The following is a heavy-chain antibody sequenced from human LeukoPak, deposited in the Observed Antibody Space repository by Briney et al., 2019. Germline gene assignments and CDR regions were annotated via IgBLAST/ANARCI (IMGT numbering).Heavy chain of an antibody. CDR2: ISSSSSYI. V-gene: IGHV3-21*01. D-gene: IGHD3-10*01. CDR3: ARDTSYFMVRGVVDY. CDR1: GFTFSSYS. Sequence: GGSLRLSCAASGFTFSSYSMNWVRQAPGKGLEWVSSISSSSSYIYYADSVKGRSTISRDNAKNSLYLQMNSLRAEDTAVYYCARDTSYFMVRGVVDYWGQGILVTVSS. J-gene: IGHJ4*02.